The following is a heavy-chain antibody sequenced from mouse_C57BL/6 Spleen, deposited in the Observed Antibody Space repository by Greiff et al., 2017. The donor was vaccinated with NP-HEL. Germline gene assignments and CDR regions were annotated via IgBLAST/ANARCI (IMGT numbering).Heavy chain of an antibody. CDR1: GYTFTSYW. V-gene: IGHV1-52*01. CDR3: AIRGLDYYCSSYYFDY. Sequence: QVQLQQPGAELVRPGSSVKLSCKASGYTFTSYWMHWVKQRPIQGLEWIGNIDPSDSETHYNQKFKDKATLTVDKSSSTAYMQLSSLTSEDSAVYYCAIRGLDYYCSSYYFDYWGQGTTLTVSS. CDR2: IDPSDSET. J-gene: IGHJ2*01. D-gene: IGHD1-1*01.